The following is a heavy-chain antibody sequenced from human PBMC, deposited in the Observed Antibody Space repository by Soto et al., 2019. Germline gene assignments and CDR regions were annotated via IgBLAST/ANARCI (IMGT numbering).Heavy chain of an antibody. CDR2: INAGNGNT. D-gene: IGHD5-18*01. CDR3: ASPKPYSYGSFDY. V-gene: IGHV1-3*01. Sequence: ASVKVSCKASGYTFTSYAMHWVRQAPGQRLEWMGWINAGNGNTKYSQKFQGRVTVTRDTSASTAHMELSSLRSEDTAVYYCASPKPYSYGSFDYWGQGTLVTVSS. CDR1: GYTFTSYA. J-gene: IGHJ4*02.